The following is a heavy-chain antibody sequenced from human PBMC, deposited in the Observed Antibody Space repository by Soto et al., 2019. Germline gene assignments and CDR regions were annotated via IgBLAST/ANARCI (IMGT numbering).Heavy chain of an antibody. D-gene: IGHD1-26*01. CDR1: GYTFTGHY. CDR2: IGPESGAT. Sequence: GASVKVSCKTSGYTFTGHYIHWVRQAPQQGPEWVGKIGPESGATRYAQKFRGRVTMTMDTSITTVYMELKNLSPDDTAVYYCGRGRSGQIVVFYWDQGTPDTVSS. J-gene: IGHJ4*02. CDR3: GRGRSGQIVVFY. V-gene: IGHV1-2*02.